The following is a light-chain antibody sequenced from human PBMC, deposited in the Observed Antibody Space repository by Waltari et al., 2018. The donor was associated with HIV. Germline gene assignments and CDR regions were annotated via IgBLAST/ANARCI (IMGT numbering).Light chain of an antibody. J-gene: IGKJ2*01. V-gene: IGKV1-39*01. CDR3: QQSDDTPDT. CDR2: ASS. CDR1: QSFDGY. Sequence: DLQMTQYPSSLSASVGDTVTITFRASQSFDGYVNWYQHKPGKAPKLLIFASSSLQSGVPSRFSGSRSGTDFSLTITGLQPEDFATYFCQQSDDTPDTFGQGTKLEIK.